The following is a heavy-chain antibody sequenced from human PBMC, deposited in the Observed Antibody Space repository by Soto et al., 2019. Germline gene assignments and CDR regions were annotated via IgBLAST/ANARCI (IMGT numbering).Heavy chain of an antibody. D-gene: IGHD3-10*01. CDR3: ARGGSGSYPLRS. Sequence: QVQLVQSGAEVKKPGASVKVSCKASGYTFTSYAMHWVRQAPGQRLEWMGWINAGNGNTKYSQKFQGRVTITRDNSASTAYMELSSLRSEDTAVYYCARGGSGSYPLRSWGQGTLVTVSS. CDR2: INAGNGNT. CDR1: GYTFTSYA. J-gene: IGHJ5*02. V-gene: IGHV1-3*01.